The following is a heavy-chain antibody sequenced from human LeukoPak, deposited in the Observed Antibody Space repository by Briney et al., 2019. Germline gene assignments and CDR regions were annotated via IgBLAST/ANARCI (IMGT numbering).Heavy chain of an antibody. CDR3: AKESYYDFWSGSFDY. CDR1: GFTFSSYA. Sequence: GGSLRLSCAASGFTFSSYAMSWVRQAPGKGLEWVSAISGSGGSTYYADSVKGRFTISRDNSKNTLHLQMNSLRAEDTAVYYCAKESYYDFWSGSFDYWGQGTLVTVSS. V-gene: IGHV3-23*01. D-gene: IGHD3-3*01. CDR2: ISGSGGST. J-gene: IGHJ4*02.